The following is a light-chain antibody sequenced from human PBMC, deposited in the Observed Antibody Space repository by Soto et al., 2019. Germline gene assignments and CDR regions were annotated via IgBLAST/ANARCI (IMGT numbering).Light chain of an antibody. CDR2: WAY. V-gene: IGKV4-1*01. Sequence: DIVLTQSPDSLAVSLGERANINCKSSQTVLFNSNSKNYLAWYQQKPGQPPKLLIYWAYARESGVTERFSGSGSGTDFTLTISSLEAEDVAFYWCQQYFDVPFTFGGGTKVDIK. CDR3: QQYFDVPFT. J-gene: IGKJ4*01. CDR1: QTVLFNSNSKNY.